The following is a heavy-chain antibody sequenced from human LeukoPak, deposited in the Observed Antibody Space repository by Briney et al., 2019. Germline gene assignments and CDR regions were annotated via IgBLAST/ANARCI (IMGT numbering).Heavy chain of an antibody. D-gene: IGHD2-15*01. CDR1: GGSISSYY. Sequence: SETLSLTCTVSGGSISSYYWSWIRQPAGKGLEWIGRIYTSGSTNYNPSLKSRVTMSVDTSKNQFSLKLSSVTAADTAVYYCARDLWPRCSGGSCLGFVGTWFDPWGQGTLVTVSS. CDR3: ARDLWPRCSGGSCLGFVGTWFDP. CDR2: IYTSGST. J-gene: IGHJ5*02. V-gene: IGHV4-4*07.